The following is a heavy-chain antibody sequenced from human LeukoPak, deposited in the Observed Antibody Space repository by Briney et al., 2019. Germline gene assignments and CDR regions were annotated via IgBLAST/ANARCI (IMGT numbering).Heavy chain of an antibody. CDR2: IKQDGSEK. V-gene: IGHV3-7*01. D-gene: IGHD3-10*01. Sequence: PGGSLRLSCAASGFTFNSYWMSWVRQAPGKGREWVANIKQDGSEKYYVDSVKGRFTISRDNAKNSLYLQMNSLRAEDTAVYYCASLGTGDYWGQGTLVTVSS. CDR1: GFTFNSYW. CDR3: ASLGTGDY. J-gene: IGHJ4*02.